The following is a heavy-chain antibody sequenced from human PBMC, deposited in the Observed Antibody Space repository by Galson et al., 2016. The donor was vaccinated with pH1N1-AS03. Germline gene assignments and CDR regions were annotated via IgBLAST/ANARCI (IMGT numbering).Heavy chain of an antibody. V-gene: IGHV6-1*01. Sequence: CAISGDSVSSNSVAWNWIRQSPSRGLEWLGRTYYRSKWFNEYPASVKSRITINSDTSKNQFSLQLNSVTPEDTALYFCARHMGNSWHDGLDFWGPGTLVTVSS. CDR1: GDSVSSNSVA. D-gene: IGHD2-21*01. CDR2: TYYRSKWFN. CDR3: ARHMGNSWHDGLDF. J-gene: IGHJ4*02.